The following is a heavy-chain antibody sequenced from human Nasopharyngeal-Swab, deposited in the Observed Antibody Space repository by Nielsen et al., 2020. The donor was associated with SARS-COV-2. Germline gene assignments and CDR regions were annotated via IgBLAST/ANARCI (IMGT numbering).Heavy chain of an antibody. D-gene: IGHD3-16*02. CDR1: GYTFTSYG. CDR3: ARAPHYDSVWGIYRQSFNFDY. CDR2: TSAYNGNT. V-gene: IGHV1-18*01. Sequence: ASVKVSCKASGYTFTSYGISWVRQAPGQGLEWMGWTSAYNGNTNYAQKLQGRVTMTTDTSTSTAYMELRSLRSDDTAVYYCARAPHYDSVWGIYRQSFNFDYWGQGTLVTVSS. J-gene: IGHJ4*02.